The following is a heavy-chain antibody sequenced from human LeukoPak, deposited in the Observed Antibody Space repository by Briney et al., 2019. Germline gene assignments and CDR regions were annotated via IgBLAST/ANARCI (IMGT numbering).Heavy chain of an antibody. V-gene: IGHV1-69*04. CDR1: GGTFSSYA. Sequence: ASVKVSCKASGGTFSSYAISWVRQAPGQGLEWMGRIIPILGIANYAQKFQGRVTITADKSTSTACMELSSLRSEDTTVYYCARDVYDILTGRRGNWFDPWGQGTLVTVSS. CDR3: ARDVYDILTGRRGNWFDP. D-gene: IGHD3-9*01. CDR2: IIPILGIA. J-gene: IGHJ5*02.